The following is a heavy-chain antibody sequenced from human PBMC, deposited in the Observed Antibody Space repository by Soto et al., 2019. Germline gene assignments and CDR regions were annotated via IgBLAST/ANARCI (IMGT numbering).Heavy chain of an antibody. V-gene: IGHV3-33*01. CDR2: IWYDGSNK. CDR3: ARDSLQLWGTDDY. D-gene: IGHD5-18*01. CDR1: GFTFSSYG. Sequence: QVQLVESGGGVVQPGRSLRLSCAASGFTFSSYGMHWVRQAPGKGLEWVAVIWYDGSNKYYADSVKGRFTISRDNSKNALYLKMNSLRAEDTAVDYCARDSLQLWGTDDYWGQGTLVTVSS. J-gene: IGHJ4*02.